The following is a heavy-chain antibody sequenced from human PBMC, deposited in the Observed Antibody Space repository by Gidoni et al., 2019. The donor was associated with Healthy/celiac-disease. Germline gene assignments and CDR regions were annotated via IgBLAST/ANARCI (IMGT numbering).Heavy chain of an antibody. D-gene: IGHD4-17*01. CDR1: GGSISSISYS. CDR3: ARKNYDYGERYYFDY. CDR2: IYYSGGT. Sequence: QLQLQESGPGLVKPSETLSLTCTVSGGSISSISYSWGWIRQPPGKGLEWIGSIYYSGGTYYNPSLKIEATISVATSKNQFPLKLSSVTAAEPALYYCARKNYDYGERYYFDYWGQEPWSPSPQ. V-gene: IGHV4-39*01. J-gene: IGHJ4*01.